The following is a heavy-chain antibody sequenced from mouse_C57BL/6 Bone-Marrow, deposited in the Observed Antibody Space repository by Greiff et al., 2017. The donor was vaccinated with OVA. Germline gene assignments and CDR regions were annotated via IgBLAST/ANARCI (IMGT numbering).Heavy chain of an antibody. D-gene: IGHD2-1*01. V-gene: IGHV5-12*01. CDR1: GFTFSDYY. CDR3: ARHIYYGNFPWFAY. CDR2: ISNGGGST. J-gene: IGHJ3*01. Sequence: EVQVVESGGGLVQPGGSLKLSCAASGFTFSDYYMYWVRQTPERRLEWVAYISNGGGSTYYPDTVKGRFTISRDNAKNTLYLQMSRLKSEDTAMYYCARHIYYGNFPWFAYWGQGTLVTVSA.